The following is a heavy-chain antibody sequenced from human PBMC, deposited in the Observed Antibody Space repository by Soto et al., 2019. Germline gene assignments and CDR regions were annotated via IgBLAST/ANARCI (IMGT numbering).Heavy chain of an antibody. J-gene: IGHJ2*01. V-gene: IGHV4-59*01. Sequence: QVQLQESGPGLVKPSETLSLTCTVSGGSISSYYWSWIRQPPGKGLEWIGYIYYSGSTNYNPTLKSVVTISVDTSTNQFSLKLSSVTAADTAVYYCARVWGITFGGFNHDVHWYFDLWGRCTLVTVSS. CDR2: IYYSGST. CDR3: ARVWGITFGGFNHDVHWYFDL. CDR1: GGSISSYY. D-gene: IGHD3-16*01.